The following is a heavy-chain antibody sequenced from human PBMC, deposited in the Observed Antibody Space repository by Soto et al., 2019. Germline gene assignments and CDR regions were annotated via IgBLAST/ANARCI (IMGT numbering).Heavy chain of an antibody. CDR2: ISHDGSNQ. J-gene: IGHJ4*02. CDR1: GFTLRTSG. CDR3: AKDSSAAFDY. Sequence: QVQLVESGGGVVQPGGSLRLSCVASGFTLRTSGMHWVRQAPSKGLEWVAVISHDGSNQFYAESVKGRFTISRDNSKNMLYLQMNSLRADVSAVYFCAKDSSAAFDYWGQGTVVTVSS. V-gene: IGHV3-30*18. D-gene: IGHD6-25*01.